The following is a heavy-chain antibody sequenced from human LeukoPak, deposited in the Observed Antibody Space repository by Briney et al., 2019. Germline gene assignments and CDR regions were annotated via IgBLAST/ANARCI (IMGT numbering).Heavy chain of an antibody. CDR1: GFTFSSYS. D-gene: IGHD3-10*01. CDR3: ARPRLWFGELSPFDY. V-gene: IGHV3-48*04. CDR2: ISSSSSTI. Sequence: GGSLRLSCAASGFTFSSYSMNWVRQAPGKGLEWVSYISSSSSTIYYADSVKGRFTISRDNAKNSLYLQMNSLRAEDTAVYYCARPRLWFGELSPFDYWGQGTLVTVSS. J-gene: IGHJ4*02.